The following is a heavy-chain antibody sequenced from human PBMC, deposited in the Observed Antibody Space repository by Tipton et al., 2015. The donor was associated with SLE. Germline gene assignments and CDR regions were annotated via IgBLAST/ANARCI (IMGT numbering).Heavy chain of an antibody. J-gene: IGHJ6*02. D-gene: IGHD3-10*01. CDR1: GFTFSSYW. Sequence: SLRLSCAASGFTFSSYWMSWVRQAPGKGLEWVANIKQDGSEKYYVDSVKGRFTISRDNAKNSLYLQMNSLRAEDTAVYYCARDILGGPLAYYYYGMDVWGQGTTVTASS. V-gene: IGHV3-7*01. CDR3: ARDILGGPLAYYYYGMDV. CDR2: IKQDGSEK.